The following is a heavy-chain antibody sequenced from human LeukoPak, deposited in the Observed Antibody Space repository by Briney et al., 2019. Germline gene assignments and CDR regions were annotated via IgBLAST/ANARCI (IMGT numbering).Heavy chain of an antibody. CDR2: IYYSGST. CDR3: ASTTYGDYVGYYYYYMDV. V-gene: IGHV4-39*01. J-gene: IGHJ6*03. CDR1: GGSISSSRDY. Sequence: PSETLSLTCTVSGGSISSSRDYWAWIRQPPGKGLEWIANIYYSGSTYYSPSLKSRVTISVDTSKNQFSLKLSSVTAADTAVYYCASTTYGDYVGYYYYYMDVWGKGTTVTISS. D-gene: IGHD4-17*01.